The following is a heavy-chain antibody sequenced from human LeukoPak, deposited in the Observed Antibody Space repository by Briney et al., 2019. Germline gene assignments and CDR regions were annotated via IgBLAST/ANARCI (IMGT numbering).Heavy chain of an antibody. V-gene: IGHV4-34*01. CDR2: INHSGST. J-gene: IGHJ4*02. D-gene: IGHD7-27*01. CDR1: GGSFSGYY. CDR3: ARGINWVDY. Sequence: SETLSLTCAVYGGSFSGYYWSWIRQPPGKGLEWIGEINHSGSTNYNPSLKSRVTISVDTSKNQFSLKLSSVTAADTAVYYCARGINWVDYWGQGILVTVSS.